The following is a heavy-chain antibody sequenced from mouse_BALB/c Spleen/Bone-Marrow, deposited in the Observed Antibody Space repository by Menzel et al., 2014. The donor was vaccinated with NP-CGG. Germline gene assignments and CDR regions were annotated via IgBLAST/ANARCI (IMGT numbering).Heavy chain of an antibody. CDR3: ARWHYGNYYYAMDY. D-gene: IGHD2-1*01. Sequence: VQLQRSGAELMKPGASVKISCKATGYTFSSYWLEWVIQRPGHGLEWIGEILPGSGSFNYNEKFKGKATFTADTSSNIAYMQLSSLTSEDSAVYYCARWHYGNYYYAMDYWCQGTSVTVSS. CDR2: ILPGSGSF. CDR1: GYTFSSYW. J-gene: IGHJ4*01. V-gene: IGHV1-9*01.